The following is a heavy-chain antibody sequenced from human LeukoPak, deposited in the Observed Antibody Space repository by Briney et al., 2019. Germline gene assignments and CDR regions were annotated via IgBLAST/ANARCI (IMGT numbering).Heavy chain of an antibody. CDR3: ARDRDGKDY. D-gene: IGHD1-1*01. CDR1: GSAFNTYW. V-gene: IGHV3-7*03. CDR2: IGQDGTEK. J-gene: IGHJ4*02. Sequence: GSLRLSCAASGSAFNTYWMSWVRQATGKGLEWVATIGQDGTEKHHGDSVGGRFTISRDNAKNSVFLQMNSLRAEDTAVYYCARDRDGKDYWPQGPLVSVPS.